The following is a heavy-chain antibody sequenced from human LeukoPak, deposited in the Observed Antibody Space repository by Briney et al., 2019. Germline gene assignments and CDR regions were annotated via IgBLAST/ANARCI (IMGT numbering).Heavy chain of an antibody. J-gene: IGHJ4*02. V-gene: IGHV3-53*01. Sequence: PGGSLRLSCSAPGYTLSSKQIKTGPQAPTKGLELDQPYHSGRSTSYAVSVKGRFTISRDNSKNTLYLQMNDLRAEDTAVYYCARSFPGHGDTFDYWGRGTLVTVSS. CDR1: GYTLSSKQ. CDR3: ARSFPGHGDTFDY. CDR2: YHSGRST. D-gene: IGHD4-17*01.